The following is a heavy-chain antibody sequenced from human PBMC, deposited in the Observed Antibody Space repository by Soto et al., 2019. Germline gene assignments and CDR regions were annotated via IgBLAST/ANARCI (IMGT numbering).Heavy chain of an antibody. J-gene: IGHJ4*02. CDR1: GFRFSDFA. CDR3: AKGAEGYVVSSLDS. CDR2: ITGTASST. Sequence: EVQLLESGGGFVQPGGSLRLSGAASGFRFSDFAMTWVRQAPGRGLEWVSAITGTASSTYYEDSVKGRFTISRDNSKNTLYLQINSLRAEDTAIYDCAKGAEGYVVSSLDSWGQGTLVTVSS. V-gene: IGHV3-23*01. D-gene: IGHD5-12*01.